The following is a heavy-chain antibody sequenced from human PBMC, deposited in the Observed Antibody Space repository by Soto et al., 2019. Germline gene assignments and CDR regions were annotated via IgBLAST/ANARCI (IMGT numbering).Heavy chain of an antibody. CDR1: GFTFSSYG. V-gene: IGHV3-30*18. Sequence: GGSLRLSCAVSGFTFSSYGMHWVRQAPGKGLEWVAHISYDGSNEHYADSVKGRFTISRDNSKNTLYLQMNSPRAEDTAVYYCAKDNVLRYFDWFPNAFDYWGQGTLVTVSS. CDR3: AKDNVLRYFDWFPNAFDY. J-gene: IGHJ4*02. CDR2: ISYDGSNE. D-gene: IGHD3-9*01.